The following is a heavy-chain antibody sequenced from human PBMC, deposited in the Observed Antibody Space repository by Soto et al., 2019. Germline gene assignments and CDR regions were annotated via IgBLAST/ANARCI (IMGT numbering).Heavy chain of an antibody. CDR2: VYYSGNT. D-gene: IGHD6-13*01. CDR1: GGSISSNY. J-gene: IGHJ6*03. CDR3: ARKGAAASYAHYYMDV. V-gene: IGHV4-59*01. Sequence: PSETLSLTCTVSGGSISSNYWSWIRQPPGKGLEWIGYVYYSGNTNYNPSLESRVTISVDTSRNRFSLNLTSATAADTAVYYCARKGAAASYAHYYMDVWGRGTAVTVSS.